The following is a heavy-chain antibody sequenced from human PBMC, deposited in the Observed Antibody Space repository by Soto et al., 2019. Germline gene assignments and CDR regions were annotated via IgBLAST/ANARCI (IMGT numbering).Heavy chain of an antibody. CDR1: GGSISSYY. CDR3: ARERTDDYGDNFDY. CDR2: IYYSGST. J-gene: IGHJ4*02. V-gene: IGHV4-59*01. D-gene: IGHD4-17*01. Sequence: QVQLQESGPGLVKPSETLSLTCTVSGGSISSYYWSWIRQPPGKGLEWIGYIYYSGSTNYNPSLKSRVTISVDTSKNQFSLKLSSVTAADTAVYYCARERTDDYGDNFDYWGQGTLVTVSS.